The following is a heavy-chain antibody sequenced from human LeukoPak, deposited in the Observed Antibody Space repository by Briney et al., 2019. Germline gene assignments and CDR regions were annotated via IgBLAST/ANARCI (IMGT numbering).Heavy chain of an antibody. J-gene: IGHJ4*02. CDR1: GFTFSSYA. CDR3: AKDRLPTMIVVVNLPFDY. D-gene: IGHD3-22*01. V-gene: IGHV3-23*01. CDR2: ISGSGGST. Sequence: QAGGSLRLSCAASGFTFSSYAMSWVRQAPGKGLEWVSAISGSGGSTYYADSVKGRFTISRDNSKNTLYLQMNSLRAEDTAVYYCAKDRLPTMIVVVNLPFDYWGQGTLVTVSS.